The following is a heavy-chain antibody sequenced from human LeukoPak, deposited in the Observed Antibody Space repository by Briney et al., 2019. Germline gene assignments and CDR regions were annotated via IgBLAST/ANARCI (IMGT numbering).Heavy chain of an antibody. J-gene: IGHJ4*02. D-gene: IGHD1-26*01. V-gene: IGHV4-4*02. CDR3: ARSGVVGGRRIDY. CDR1: GGSISSSNW. CDR2: IYHSGST. Sequence: SGTLSLTCAVSGGSISSSNWWSWVRQPPGQGLAWIGEIYHSGSTNYNPSLKSRVTISVDKSKNQFSLKLSSVTAADTAVYHCARSGVVGGRRIDYWGQGTLVTVSS.